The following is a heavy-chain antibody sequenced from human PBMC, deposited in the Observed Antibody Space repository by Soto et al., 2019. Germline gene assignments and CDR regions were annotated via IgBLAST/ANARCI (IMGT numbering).Heavy chain of an antibody. CDR2: ISASGGST. Sequence: EVQLVESGGGLVQPGGSLRLSCAASGFTFSSYEMNWVRQAPGKGLEWVSGISASGGSTYYADSVKGRFTISRDKSKNTLYLQMNSLRAEDTAVYFCAKSSRIGELFPFDSWGQGTLVTVSS. CDR1: GFTFSSYE. J-gene: IGHJ4*02. D-gene: IGHD3-10*01. CDR3: AKSSRIGELFPFDS. V-gene: IGHV3-23*04.